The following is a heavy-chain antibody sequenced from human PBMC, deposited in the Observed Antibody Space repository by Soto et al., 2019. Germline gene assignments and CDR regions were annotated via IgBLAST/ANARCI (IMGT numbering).Heavy chain of an antibody. CDR2: ISSSGGNT. J-gene: IGHJ6*02. CDR1: GFTFSGYA. D-gene: IGHD5-18*01. V-gene: IGHV3-23*01. Sequence: EVQLLESGGGLAQPGGSLRLSCAASGFTFSGYAMRWVRQAPGKGLEWVSAISSSGGNTYYADSVKGRFTICRDNSRNTLSLPMNSLRVEDTAVYYCAKVTTMGRFMCMDVWGQGTPVTVSS. CDR3: AKVTTMGRFMCMDV.